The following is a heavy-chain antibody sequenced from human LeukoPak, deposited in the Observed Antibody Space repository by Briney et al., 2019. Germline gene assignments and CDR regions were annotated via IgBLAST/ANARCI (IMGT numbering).Heavy chain of an antibody. CDR3: ARGHYDVLAASYKWTPDY. J-gene: IGHJ4*02. CDR2: ITSGGDYV. V-gene: IGHV3-21*01. CDR1: GFTFNTFN. D-gene: IGHD3-9*01. Sequence: GGSLRLSCAASGFTFNTFNMNWVRQAPGKGLEWVSSITSGGDYVYYADSVKGRFTTSRDNAKNSLSLQLNSLRVEDTAVYYCARGHYDVLAASYKWTPDYWGQGTLVTVSS.